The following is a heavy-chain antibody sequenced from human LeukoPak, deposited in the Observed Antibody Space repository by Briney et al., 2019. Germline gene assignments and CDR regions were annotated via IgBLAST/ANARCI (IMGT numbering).Heavy chain of an antibody. D-gene: IGHD5-18*01. CDR1: GGTFSSYA. CDR2: IIPILGIA. J-gene: IGHJ4*02. Sequence: SVKVSCKASGGTFSSYAISWVRRAPGQGLEWMGRIIPILGIANYAQKFQGRVTVTADKSTSTAYMELSSLRSEDTAVYYCARVDTAMVIDYWGQGTLVTVSS. CDR3: ARVDTAMVIDY. V-gene: IGHV1-69*04.